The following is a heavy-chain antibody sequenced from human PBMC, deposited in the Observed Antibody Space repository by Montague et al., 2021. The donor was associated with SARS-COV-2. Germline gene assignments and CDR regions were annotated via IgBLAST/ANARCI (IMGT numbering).Heavy chain of an antibody. CDR3: ARQYIGYNRRFDY. Sequence: SETLSLTCTVSGPISGYYWTWIRQSAGKGLEWIGRISSSGGIDYNASLKSRVTMSLDTSKIQLSLKLSSVTAADTAVYYCARQYIGYNRRFDYWDQGALVTVSP. CDR2: ISSSGGI. V-gene: IGHV4-4*07. J-gene: IGHJ4*02. CDR1: GPISGYY. D-gene: IGHD5-12*01.